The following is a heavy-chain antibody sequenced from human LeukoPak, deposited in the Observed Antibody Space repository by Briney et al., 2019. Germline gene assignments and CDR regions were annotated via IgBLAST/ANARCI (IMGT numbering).Heavy chain of an antibody. D-gene: IGHD1-26*01. J-gene: IGHJ5*02. Sequence: SETLSLTCAVYGGSFSGYYWSWIRQPPGKGLEWIGEINHSGSTNYNPSLISRVTISVDTSKNQFSLRLSPVTAADTAVYYCARGPDSGSYYAWFDPWGQGTLVTVSS. CDR1: GGSFSGYY. CDR3: ARGPDSGSYYAWFDP. V-gene: IGHV4-34*01. CDR2: INHSGST.